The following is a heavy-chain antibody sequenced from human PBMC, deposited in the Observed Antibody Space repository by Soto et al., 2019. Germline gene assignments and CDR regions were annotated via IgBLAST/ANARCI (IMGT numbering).Heavy chain of an antibody. CDR1: GFTFSSYD. D-gene: IGHD6-6*01. V-gene: IGHV3-13*01. CDR3: ARRRYSSSEVYFDY. CDR2: IGTAGDT. J-gene: IGHJ4*02. Sequence: GGSLRLSCGASGFTFSSYDMHWVRQATGKGLEWVSAIGTAGDTYYPGSVKGRFTISRENAKNSSYLQMNSLRAGDTAVYYCARRRYSSSEVYFDYWGQGTLVTVYS.